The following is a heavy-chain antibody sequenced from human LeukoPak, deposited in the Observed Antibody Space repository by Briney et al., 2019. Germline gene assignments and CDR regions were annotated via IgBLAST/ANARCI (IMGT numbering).Heavy chain of an antibody. CDR1: GFTFSSYS. Sequence: GGSLRLSCAASGFTFSSYSMNWVRQAPGKGLEWVALIWYDGSNKYYPDSVKGRFTISRDNSKNTVYLQMNSLRAEDTAVYYCARDANYYFDSWGQGTLVTVSS. V-gene: IGHV3-33*08. CDR2: IWYDGSNK. D-gene: IGHD1-7*01. J-gene: IGHJ4*02. CDR3: ARDANYYFDS.